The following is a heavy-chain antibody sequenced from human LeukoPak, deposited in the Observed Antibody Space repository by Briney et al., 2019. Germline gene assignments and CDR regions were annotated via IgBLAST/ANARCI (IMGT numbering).Heavy chain of an antibody. CDR3: TTDPATVTIRGSG. J-gene: IGHJ4*02. V-gene: IGHV3-15*01. D-gene: IGHD4-11*01. CDR2: IKSKTDGGTT. Sequence: GGSLRLSCAASGFTFSSYWMSWVRQAPGKGLEWVGRIKSKTDGGTTDYAAPVKGRFTISRDDSKNTLYLQMNSLKTEDTAVYYCTTDPATVTIRGSGWGQGTLVTVSS. CDR1: GFTFSSYW.